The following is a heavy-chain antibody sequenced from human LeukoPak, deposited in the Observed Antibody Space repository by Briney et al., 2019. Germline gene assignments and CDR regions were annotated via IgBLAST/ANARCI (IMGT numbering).Heavy chain of an antibody. CDR2: ITSSRSSI. Sequence: GGSLRLSCAASGFTFSSYSMNWVRQAPGKGLEWVSFITSSRSSIYYADSVKGRFTISRDNAKSSLYVQMNSLRAEDTAVYYCARGGRNSSGWPYFALWGQGTLVTVSS. J-gene: IGHJ4*01. CDR1: GFTFSSYS. V-gene: IGHV3-48*01. D-gene: IGHD6-19*01. CDR3: ARGGRNSSGWPYFAL.